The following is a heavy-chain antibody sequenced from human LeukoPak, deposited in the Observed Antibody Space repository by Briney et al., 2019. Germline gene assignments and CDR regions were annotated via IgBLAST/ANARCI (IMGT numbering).Heavy chain of an antibody. Sequence: SETLSLTCTVSGGSISGYYWSWIRQPPGKGLEWIGEINHSGSTNYNPSLKSRVTISVDTSKNQFSLKLSSVTAADTAVYYCARGDYCSSTSCYYNWFDPWGQGTLVTVSS. D-gene: IGHD2-2*01. V-gene: IGHV4-34*01. J-gene: IGHJ5*02. CDR1: GGSISGYY. CDR2: INHSGST. CDR3: ARGDYCSSTSCYYNWFDP.